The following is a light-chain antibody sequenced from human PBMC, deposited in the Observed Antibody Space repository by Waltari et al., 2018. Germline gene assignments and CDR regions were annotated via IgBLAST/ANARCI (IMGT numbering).Light chain of an antibody. CDR2: KAS. V-gene: IGKV1-5*03. CDR3: QQCDSFPWT. Sequence: DIQMTQAPSTLSSSVGDRVTITCRASQSISRWRAWYQQKPGKVPNLLIYKASILESGVPWRVSGGGSGSEFTLTISSLQPDDFGTYYCQQCDSFPWTFGQGPKVEMK. J-gene: IGKJ1*01. CDR1: QSISRW.